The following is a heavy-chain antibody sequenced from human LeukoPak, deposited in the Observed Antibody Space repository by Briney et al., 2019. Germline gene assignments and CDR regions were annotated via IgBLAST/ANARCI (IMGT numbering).Heavy chain of an antibody. Sequence: GESLKISCKGSGYSFTNYWIAWARQMPGKGLEWMGIIYPGDSDTRYSPSFQGQVTISAVKSISTAYLQWSSLKASDTAMYYCARRMYSGSYDAFNIWGQGTMVTVSS. D-gene: IGHD1-26*01. CDR2: IYPGDSDT. J-gene: IGHJ3*02. CDR3: ARRMYSGSYDAFNI. CDR1: GYSFTNYW. V-gene: IGHV5-51*01.